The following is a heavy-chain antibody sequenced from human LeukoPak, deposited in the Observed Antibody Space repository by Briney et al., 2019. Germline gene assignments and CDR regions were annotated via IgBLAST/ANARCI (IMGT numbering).Heavy chain of an antibody. V-gene: IGHV1-69*05. CDR3: ARDVHGDYGSGWFDP. D-gene: IGHD4-17*01. Sequence: ASVKVSCRTSGGTFDNSAISWVRQAPGQGLEWLGGIMPLFGTAGYAQKFQGRVTITKDESTRTVYLELTSLTSDDTAVYYCARDVHGDYGSGWFDPWGQGTLVSVSS. CDR1: GGTFDNSA. J-gene: IGHJ5*02. CDR2: IMPLFGTA.